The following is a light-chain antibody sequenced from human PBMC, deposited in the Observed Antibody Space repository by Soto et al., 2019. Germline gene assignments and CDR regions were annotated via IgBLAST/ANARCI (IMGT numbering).Light chain of an antibody. V-gene: IGKV1-33*01. Sequence: DIQMTQSPSSLSASVGDRVTITCRARQDIRNYLNWYQQRPWKAPKLLIYDASNLERGVPSRFRGTRAGTHFTFAITIRQPEDVAKYYFHQSDSLTITFGPGTRLEI. CDR1: QDIRNY. J-gene: IGKJ5*01. CDR3: HQSDSLTIT. CDR2: DAS.